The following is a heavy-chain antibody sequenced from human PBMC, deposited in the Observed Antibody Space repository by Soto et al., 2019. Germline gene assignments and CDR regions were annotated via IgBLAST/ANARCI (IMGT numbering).Heavy chain of an antibody. Sequence: VQLIQSGGGVVQPGRSLRLSCAASGFTFSDYSLHWVRQAPGKGLQWVALISYDGNKKDYADSVNGRFSVSRDNSRNTLYLKVNSPRPEDTAVYYCARDGSPYGEPHDAFDIWGQGTLVTVSS. CDR1: GFTFSDYS. CDR2: ISYDGNKK. V-gene: IGHV3-30-3*01. D-gene: IGHD4-17*01. CDR3: ARDGSPYGEPHDAFDI. J-gene: IGHJ3*02.